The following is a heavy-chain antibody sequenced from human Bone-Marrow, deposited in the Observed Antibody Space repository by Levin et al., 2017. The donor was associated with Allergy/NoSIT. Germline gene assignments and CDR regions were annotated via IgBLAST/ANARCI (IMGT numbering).Heavy chain of an antibody. CDR2: ISAYNGNT. CDR3: ARGTWNHRGYYYYYYGMDV. V-gene: IGHV1-18*01. D-gene: IGHD1-1*01. CDR1: GYTFTSYG. Sequence: ASVKVSCKASGYTFTSYGISWVRQAPGQGLEWMGWISAYNGNTNYAQKLQGRVTMTTDTSTSTAYMELRSLRSDDTAVYYCARGTWNHRGYYYYYYGMDVWGQGTTVTVSS. J-gene: IGHJ6*02.